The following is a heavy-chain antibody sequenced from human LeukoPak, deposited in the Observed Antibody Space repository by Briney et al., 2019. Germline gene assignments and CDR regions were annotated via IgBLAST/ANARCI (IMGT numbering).Heavy chain of an antibody. CDR2: ISFDGTSK. CDR3: ARVRTYGEHQFDP. CDR1: GFTFSSYV. D-gene: IGHD4-17*01. Sequence: GGSLRLSCAASGFTFSSYVMHWVRQAPGRGLEWVAVISFDGTSKYYADSVKGRFTISRDNAKNSLYLQMSSLRAEDTAVYYCARVRTYGEHQFDPWGQGTLVTVSS. J-gene: IGHJ5*02. V-gene: IGHV3-30-3*01.